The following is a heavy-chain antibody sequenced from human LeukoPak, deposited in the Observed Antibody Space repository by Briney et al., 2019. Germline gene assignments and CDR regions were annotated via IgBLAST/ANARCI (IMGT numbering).Heavy chain of an antibody. D-gene: IGHD2-2*01. J-gene: IGHJ5*02. CDR2: IHPNSGGT. CDR3: ARDTFPGSCTSTTCRNNWFDP. CDR1: GYTFTGYY. Sequence: GASVKVSCKASGYTFTGYYMRWVRQAPGQGLEWMGWIHPNSGGTNYAQKFQGRVTMTRDTSISTAYMVLSRLRSDDTAVYYCARDTFPGSCTSTTCRNNWFDPWGQGTLVTVSS. V-gene: IGHV1-2*02.